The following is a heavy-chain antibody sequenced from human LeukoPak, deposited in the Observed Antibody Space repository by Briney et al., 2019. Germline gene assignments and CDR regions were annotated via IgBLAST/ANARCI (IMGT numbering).Heavy chain of an antibody. CDR2: INHSGST. CDR1: GGSFSGYY. J-gene: IGHJ5*02. CDR3: AREYRSSWYLNWFDP. V-gene: IGHV4-34*01. D-gene: IGHD6-13*01. Sequence: SETLSLTCAVYGGSFSGYYWSWIRQPPGKGLEWIGEINHSGSTNYNPSLKSRVTISVDTSKNQFSLKLSSVTAADTAVYYCAREYRSSWYLNWFDPWGQGTLVTVSS.